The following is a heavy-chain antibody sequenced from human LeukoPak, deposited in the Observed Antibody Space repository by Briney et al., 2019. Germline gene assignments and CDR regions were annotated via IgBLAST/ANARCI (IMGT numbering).Heavy chain of an antibody. D-gene: IGHD6-19*01. V-gene: IGHV3-48*03. J-gene: IGHJ4*02. Sequence: GGSLRLSCAASGFTSSSYEMNCVRQAPGKGLEWVSYINSGGSTLYYADSVKGRFTISRDNAKNSLYLQMNSLRAEDTAVYYCAKDSGNSGWYVDNWGQGTLVTVS. CDR1: GFTSSSYE. CDR2: INSGGSTL. CDR3: AKDSGNSGWYVDN.